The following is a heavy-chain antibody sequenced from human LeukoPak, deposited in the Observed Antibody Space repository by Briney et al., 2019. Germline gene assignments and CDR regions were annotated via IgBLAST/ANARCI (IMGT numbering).Heavy chain of an antibody. D-gene: IGHD3-10*01. CDR2: MNTSGST. J-gene: IGHJ4*02. CDR3: ARGIGSGNEGVYFDN. V-gene: IGHV4-34*01. CDR1: GESFSGCY. Sequence: PSETLSLTCAVSGESFSGCYWSWIRQPPGKGLEWIGEMNTSGSTKYNPSLKSRVTTSVDMSKNQVSLKLTFVTAVDTAVYYCARGIGSGNEGVYFDNWDQGTLVTVSS.